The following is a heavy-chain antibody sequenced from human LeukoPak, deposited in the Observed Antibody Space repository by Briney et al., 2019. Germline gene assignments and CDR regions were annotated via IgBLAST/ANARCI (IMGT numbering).Heavy chain of an antibody. CDR2: MNPNSGNT. CDR3: ARGRLSRRKHSSGFVECWFDP. V-gene: IGHV1-8*01. CDR1: GYTFTSYD. D-gene: IGHD6-19*01. J-gene: IGHJ5*02. Sequence: ASVKVSCKASGYTFTSYDINWVRQATGQGLEWMGWMNPNSGNTGYAQKFQGRVTMTRNTSISTAYMELSSLRSEDTAVYYCARGRLSRRKHSSGFVECWFDPWGQGTLVTVSS.